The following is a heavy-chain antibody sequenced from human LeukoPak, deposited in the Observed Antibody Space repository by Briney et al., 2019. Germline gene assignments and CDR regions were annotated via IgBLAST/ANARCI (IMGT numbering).Heavy chain of an antibody. J-gene: IGHJ4*02. CDR1: GFTFSSYG. V-gene: IGHV3-33*06. Sequence: PGGSLRLSCAASGFTFSSYGMHWVRQAPGKGLEWVAVIWYDGSNKYYADSVKGRFTISRDDSKNTLYLQMNSLRAEDTAVYYCAKDDRQNYYDSSGSGDYFDYWGQGTLVTVSS. CDR3: AKDDRQNYYDSSGSGDYFDY. CDR2: IWYDGSNK. D-gene: IGHD3-22*01.